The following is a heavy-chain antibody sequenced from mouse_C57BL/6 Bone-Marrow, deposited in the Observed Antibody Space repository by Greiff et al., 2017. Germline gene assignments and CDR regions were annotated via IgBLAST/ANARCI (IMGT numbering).Heavy chain of an antibody. Sequence: QVQLQQPGAELVKPGASVKLSCKASGFTFTSYWMHWVQQWPGQGLEWIGLIHPNRGSTNYNENFKGKATLTVDKSSSTAYMQLSSLTSEDSAVYYSARYDYGNYGGFAYWGQGTLVTVSA. D-gene: IGHD2-1*01. CDR3: ARYDYGNYGGFAY. CDR1: GFTFTSYW. V-gene: IGHV1-64*01. CDR2: IHPNRGST. J-gene: IGHJ3*01.